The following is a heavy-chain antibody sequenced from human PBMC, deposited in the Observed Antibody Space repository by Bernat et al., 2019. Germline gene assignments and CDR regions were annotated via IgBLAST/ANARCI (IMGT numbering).Heavy chain of an antibody. CDR2: VYYSGST. CDR3: ARRDHEEFDY. Sequence: QLQLQESGPGLVKPSETLSLTCTVSGGSICSNNYYWGWVRQPPGKGLEGFGSVYYSGSTYYNPSLKSRVTISVDTSKNQFSLKLSSVTAADTAVYYCARRDHEEFDYWGQGTLVTVSS. J-gene: IGHJ4*02. CDR1: GGSICSNNYY. V-gene: IGHV4-39*01. D-gene: IGHD1-14*01.